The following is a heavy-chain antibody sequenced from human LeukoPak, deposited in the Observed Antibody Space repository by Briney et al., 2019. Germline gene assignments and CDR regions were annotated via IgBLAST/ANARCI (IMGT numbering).Heavy chain of an antibody. CDR3: ARDHDLAFVI. CDR1: GYTVSSNY. D-gene: IGHD3/OR15-3a*01. V-gene: IGHV3-53*01. CDR2: IYSGGST. Sequence: GGSLRLSCADSGYTVSSNYMSWVRQAPGKGLEWVSVIYSGGSTYYANSVKGRFTISRDNSKNTLYLQMNSLRAEDTAVYYCARDHDLAFVIWGQWTIVTVSS. J-gene: IGHJ3*02.